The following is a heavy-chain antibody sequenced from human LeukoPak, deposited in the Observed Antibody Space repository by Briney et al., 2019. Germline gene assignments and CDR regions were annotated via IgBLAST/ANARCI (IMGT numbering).Heavy chain of an antibody. J-gene: IGHJ4*02. CDR3: AVQAPAGY. D-gene: IGHD2-2*01. CDR1: GGSISSSSYY. CDR2: IYYSGST. V-gene: IGHV4-39*07. Sequence: SETLSLTCTVSGGSISSSSYYWGWIRQPPGKGLEWIGSIYYSGSTYYNPSLKSRVTITVDTSKNQFSLKLSSVPAPDTAVYCCAVQAPAGYWGQGTLVTVSS.